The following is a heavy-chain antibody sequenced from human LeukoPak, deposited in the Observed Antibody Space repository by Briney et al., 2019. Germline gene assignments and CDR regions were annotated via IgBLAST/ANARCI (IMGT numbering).Heavy chain of an antibody. D-gene: IGHD3-22*01. CDR3: ATDQAYHYDSSPNIK. CDR1: GYTFTGYY. CDR2: IIPIFGTT. Sequence: GASVKVSCKASGYTFTGYYMHWVRQAPGQGLEWMGGIIPIFGTTNYPQKFQGRVTITADKSTSTGYMELSSLRSEDTAVYYCATDQAYHYDSSPNIKWGQGTLVTVSS. V-gene: IGHV1-69*06. J-gene: IGHJ4*02.